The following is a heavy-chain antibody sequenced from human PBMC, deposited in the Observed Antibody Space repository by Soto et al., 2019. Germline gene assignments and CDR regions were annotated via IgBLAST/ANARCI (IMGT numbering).Heavy chain of an antibody. D-gene: IGHD2-2*01. Sequence: PSETLSLTCAVSGGSISSSNWWSWVRQPPGKGLEWIGEIYHSGSTNYNPSLKSRVTISVDKSKNQFSLKLSSVTAADTAVYYRARGMEENQFLSRWSAPWGRGTLVPVSS. CDR3: ARGMEENQFLSRWSAP. CDR1: GGSISSSNW. V-gene: IGHV4-4*02. J-gene: IGHJ5*02. CDR2: IYHSGST.